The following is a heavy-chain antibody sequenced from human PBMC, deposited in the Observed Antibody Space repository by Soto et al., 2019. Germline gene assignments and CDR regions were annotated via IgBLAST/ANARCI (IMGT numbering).Heavy chain of an antibody. J-gene: IGHJ6*02. CDR1: GFTFSMYS. D-gene: IGHD2-21*02. CDR2: IPQDGVDG. Sequence: GGSLRLSCEVSGFTFSMYSMSWVRQSPGKGLVWVAKIPQDGVDGHYADSVKGRFTISRDNGKNSLYLQLNNLRAEDTAVYYCARDHLILPAHDFFYGSDVWGRGATVTVSS. V-gene: IGHV3-7*03. CDR3: ARDHLILPAHDFFYGSDV.